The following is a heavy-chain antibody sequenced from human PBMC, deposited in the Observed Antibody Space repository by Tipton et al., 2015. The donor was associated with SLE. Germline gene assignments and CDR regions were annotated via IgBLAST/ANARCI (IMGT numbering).Heavy chain of an antibody. J-gene: IGHJ3*02. CDR3: ARAGYSSGWYGSDDAFDI. V-gene: IGHV4-59*11. CDR1: GGPISSHY. D-gene: IGHD6-19*01. Sequence: TLSLTCTVSGGPISSHYWSWIRQPPGKGLEWIGYIYYSGSTNYNPSLKSRVTISVDTSKNQFPLKLSSVTAADTAVYYCARAGYSSGWYGSDDAFDIWGQGTMVTVSS. CDR2: IYYSGST.